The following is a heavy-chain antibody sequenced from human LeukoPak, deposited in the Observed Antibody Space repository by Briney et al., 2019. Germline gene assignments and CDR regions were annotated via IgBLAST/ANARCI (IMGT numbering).Heavy chain of an antibody. Sequence: SETLSLTCTVSGDSISSYYWSWIRQPAGKGLEWIGRMYVSGSTSYNPSLKSRVTMSVDTSKNQFSLKMTSVTAADTAFYYCARDMVRGVKAYLSWFDPWGQGILVTVS. CDR3: ARDMVRGVKAYLSWFDP. V-gene: IGHV4-4*07. J-gene: IGHJ5*02. CDR1: GDSISSYY. CDR2: MYVSGST. D-gene: IGHD3-10*01.